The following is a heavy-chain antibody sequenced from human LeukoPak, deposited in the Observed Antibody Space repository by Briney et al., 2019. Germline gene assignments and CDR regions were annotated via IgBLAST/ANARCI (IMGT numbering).Heavy chain of an antibody. V-gene: IGHV4-34*01. CDR1: GGSFSGYY. D-gene: IGHD2-15*01. CDR3: ARHCCSGPAKRVFDI. J-gene: IGHJ3*02. CDR2: INHSGST. Sequence: SETLSLTCAVYGGSFSGYYWSWIRQPPGKGLEWVGEINHSGSTNYNPSLKSRVTISVDTSKNQFSLKLSSVTAADTAVYHCARHCCSGPAKRVFDIWGQGTMVTVSS.